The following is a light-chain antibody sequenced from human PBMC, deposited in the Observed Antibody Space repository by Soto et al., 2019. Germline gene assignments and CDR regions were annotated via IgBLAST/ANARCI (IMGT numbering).Light chain of an antibody. CDR1: QTFSNSF. Sequence: IVLMQSPGTLSLSPGERATLSCRASQTFSNSFLSWFQQIPGQAPRLLIYGASMRATGIPDRFSGSGSGTDFTLTISRLEPEDFAVYYCQQCGSSSTFGQGTRLEIK. J-gene: IGKJ5*01. CDR2: GAS. CDR3: QQCGSSST. V-gene: IGKV3-20*01.